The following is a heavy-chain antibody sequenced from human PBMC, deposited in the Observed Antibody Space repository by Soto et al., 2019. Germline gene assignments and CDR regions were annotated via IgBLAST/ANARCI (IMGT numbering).Heavy chain of an antibody. Sequence: GGSLRLSCAASGFTFSSYSMNWVRQAPGKGLEWVSYISSSSSTIYYADSVEGRFTISRDNAKNSMYLQMNSLRDEDTAVYYCAGAPADPTPGYSGYDSYYYYGMDVWGQGTTVTVSS. CDR2: ISSSSSTI. CDR3: AGAPADPTPGYSGYDSYYYYGMDV. J-gene: IGHJ6*02. CDR1: GFTFSSYS. V-gene: IGHV3-48*02. D-gene: IGHD5-12*01.